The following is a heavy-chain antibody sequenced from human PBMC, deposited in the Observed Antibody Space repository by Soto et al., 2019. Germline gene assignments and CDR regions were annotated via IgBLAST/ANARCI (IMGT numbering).Heavy chain of an antibody. D-gene: IGHD6-19*01. V-gene: IGHV3-30*18. CDR2: ISYDGSNK. J-gene: IGHJ4*02. CDR1: GFTFSSYG. CDR3: AKSHTGYSSGWYEFDY. Sequence: QVQLVESGGGVVQPGRSLRLSCAASGFTFSSYGMHWVRQAPGKGLEWVAVISYDGSNKYYADSVKGRFTISRDNSKNTLYLQMNSLRAEDTALYYCAKSHTGYSSGWYEFDYWGQRTLVTVSS.